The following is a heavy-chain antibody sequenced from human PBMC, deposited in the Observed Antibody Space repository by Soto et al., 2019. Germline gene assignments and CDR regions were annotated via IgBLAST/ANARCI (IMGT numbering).Heavy chain of an antibody. D-gene: IGHD3-22*01. J-gene: IGHJ2*01. CDR2: ISYDGSYK. CDR3: ARGYNDDSSGSYWYFDL. CDR1: GFTFSSYA. Sequence: GGSLRLSCAASGFTFSSYAMHWVRQAPGKGLEWVAVISYDGSYKFYADSVRDQFTISRDNSKTTLYLQMDGLTPEDTAVYYCARGYNDDSSGSYWYFDLWGRGTLVTVSS. V-gene: IGHV3-30-3*01.